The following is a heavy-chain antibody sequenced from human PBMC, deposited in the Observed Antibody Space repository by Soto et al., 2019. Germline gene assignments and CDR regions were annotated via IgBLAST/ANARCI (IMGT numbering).Heavy chain of an antibody. D-gene: IGHD1-1*01. V-gene: IGHV4-4*07. CDR2: IYATGTT. CDR1: GASISGFY. Sequence: SETLSLTCTVSGASISGFYWSWIRKSAGKGLEWIGRIYATGTTDYNPSLKSRVMMSVDTSKKQFSLKLRSVTAADTAVYYCVSDGTDTFRDLFAPSAQGTSVTGSS. CDR3: VSDGTDTFRDLFAP. J-gene: IGHJ5*02.